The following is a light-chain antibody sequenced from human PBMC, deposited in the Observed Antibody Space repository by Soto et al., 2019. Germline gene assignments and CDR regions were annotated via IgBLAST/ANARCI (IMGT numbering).Light chain of an antibody. J-gene: IGKJ3*01. CDR2: DAS. CDR3: QQRSNI. Sequence: EIVLTQSPATLSLSPGERATLSCRASESTSGYLAWYQQKPGQAPRLLIYDASNRATGIPARFSGSGSGTDVTLTISSLEPEDFAVYYCQQRSNIFGPGTKVDIK. V-gene: IGKV3-11*01. CDR1: ESTSGY.